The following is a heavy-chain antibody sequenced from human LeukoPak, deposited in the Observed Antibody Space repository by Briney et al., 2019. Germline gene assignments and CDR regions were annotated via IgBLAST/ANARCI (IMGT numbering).Heavy chain of an antibody. J-gene: IGHJ4*02. D-gene: IGHD2-15*01. CDR3: ARADTPPYCSGGSRYSMVQYYFDY. CDR2: IYYSGST. V-gene: IGHV4-31*03. Sequence: PSETLSLTCTVSGGSISSGGYYWSWIRQHPGKGLEWIGYIYYSGSTYYNPTLKSRVTISVDTSKNQFSLKLSSVTAADTAVYYCARADTPPYCSGGSRYSMVQYYFDYWGQGTLVTVSS. CDR1: GGSISSGGYY.